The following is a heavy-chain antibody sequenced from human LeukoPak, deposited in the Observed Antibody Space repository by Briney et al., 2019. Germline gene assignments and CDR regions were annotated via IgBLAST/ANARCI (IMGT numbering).Heavy chain of an antibody. CDR1: GGSISSGSYY. V-gene: IGHV4-61*02. D-gene: IGHD3-10*01. Sequence: SETLSLTCTVSGGSISSGSYYWSWIRQPAGKGLEWIGRIYTSGSTNYNPSLKSRVTISVDTSKNQFSLKLSSVTAADTAVYYCTRDWYGSGSYFDYWGQGTLVTVSS. CDR3: TRDWYGSGSYFDY. J-gene: IGHJ4*02. CDR2: IYTSGST.